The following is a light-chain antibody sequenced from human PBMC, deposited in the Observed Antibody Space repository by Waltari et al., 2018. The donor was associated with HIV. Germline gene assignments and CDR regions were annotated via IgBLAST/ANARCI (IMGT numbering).Light chain of an antibody. Sequence: QSALTQPASVSGSPGQSITISCTGTSSDVGSYNLVSWYQQHPGKAPKVMIYEGSKRPAGFSHRFSGSKSGNTASLTISGLQAEDEADYYCCSYTGSSTRRPYVFGTGTKVTVL. CDR1: SSDVGSYNL. J-gene: IGLJ1*01. CDR2: EGS. CDR3: CSYTGSSTRRPYV. V-gene: IGLV2-23*01.